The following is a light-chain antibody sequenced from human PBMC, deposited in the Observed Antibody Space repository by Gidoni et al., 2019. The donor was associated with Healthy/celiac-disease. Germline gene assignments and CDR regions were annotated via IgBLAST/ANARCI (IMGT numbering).Light chain of an antibody. CDR1: SSAVGGYNY. CDR2: EVS. J-gene: IGLJ1*01. CDR3: SSYTSSFYV. Sequence: QSALTQPASVSGSPGQSITISCTGTSSAVGGYNYVSWYQQHPGKAPKLMIYEVSNRPSGVSNRFSGSKSGNTASLTISGLQAEDEADYYCSSYTSSFYVFGTGTKVTVL. V-gene: IGLV2-14*01.